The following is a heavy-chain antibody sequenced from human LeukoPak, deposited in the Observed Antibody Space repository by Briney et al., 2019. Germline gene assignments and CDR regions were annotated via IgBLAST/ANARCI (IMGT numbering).Heavy chain of an antibody. CDR1: GFTFSSYE. CDR2: ISSSGSTI. V-gene: IGHV3-48*03. Sequence: GGSLRLSCAASGFTFSSYEMNWVRQAPGKGLEWVSYISSSGSTIYYADSVKGRFTISRDNAKNSLYLQMNSLRAEDTAVYYCARGPAYSGSYPNWFDPWGQGTLVTVSS. CDR3: ARGPAYSGSYPNWFDP. J-gene: IGHJ5*02. D-gene: IGHD1-26*01.